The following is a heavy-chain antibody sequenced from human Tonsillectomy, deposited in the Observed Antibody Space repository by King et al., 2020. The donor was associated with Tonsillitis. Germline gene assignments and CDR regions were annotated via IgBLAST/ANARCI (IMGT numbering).Heavy chain of an antibody. CDR2: IYSTGST. V-gene: IGHV4-4*07. J-gene: IGHJ1*01. CDR3: ARDGGGSIQY. D-gene: IGHD3-16*01. CDR1: GDSISGYY. Sequence: VQLQESGPGLVKPSETLSLTCAVSGDSISGYYWSWIRKPAGKRLEWIGRIYSTGSTNYNPALKRRVTVSLDTSKNQFSLNLSSVTAADTAIYFCARDGGGSIQYWGQGTLVSVS.